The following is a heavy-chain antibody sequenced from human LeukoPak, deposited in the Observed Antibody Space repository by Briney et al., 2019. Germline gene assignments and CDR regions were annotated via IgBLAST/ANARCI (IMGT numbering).Heavy chain of an antibody. CDR1: GFTFSSYA. CDR2: ISGSGGST. V-gene: IGHV3-23*01. CDR3: AKEPRLVSTGYYYFDY. D-gene: IGHD1-1*01. J-gene: IGHJ4*02. Sequence: PGGSLRLSCAASGFTFSSYAMSWVRQAPGKGLEWVSAISGSGGSTYYADSVKGRFTISRDNSKNTLYLQMDSLRAEDTAVYYCAKEPRLVSTGYYYFDYWGQGTLVTVSS.